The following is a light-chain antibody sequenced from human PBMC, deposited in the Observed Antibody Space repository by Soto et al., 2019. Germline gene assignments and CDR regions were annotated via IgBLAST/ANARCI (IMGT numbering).Light chain of an antibody. Sequence: QSVLTQPPSASGTPGQRVTISCSGSSSNIGSNYVYWYQQLPGTAPKLLIYRNNQRPSGVPDRFSGSKSGTSASLAISGRRSEAGADYYCAAWDDSLSVVFGGGTKLTVL. CDR1: SSNIGSNY. V-gene: IGLV1-47*01. CDR3: AAWDDSLSVV. CDR2: RNN. J-gene: IGLJ2*01.